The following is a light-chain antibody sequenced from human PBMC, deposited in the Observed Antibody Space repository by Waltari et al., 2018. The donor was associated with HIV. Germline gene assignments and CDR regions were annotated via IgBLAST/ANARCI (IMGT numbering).Light chain of an antibody. V-gene: IGLV3-19*01. Sequence: SSELTQDPAVSVALGQTVRITCQGDSLRTYFASWFQERPGQAPVLVIYGENNRPSGIADRFSGSTSGNTASLTITGAQAADEADYYCSSRDTSGQFVVFGGVTKLTVL. CDR1: SLRTYF. CDR3: SSRDTSGQFVV. J-gene: IGLJ2*01. CDR2: GEN.